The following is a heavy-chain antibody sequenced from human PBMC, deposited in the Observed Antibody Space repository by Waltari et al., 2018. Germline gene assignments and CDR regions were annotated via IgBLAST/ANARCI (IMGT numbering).Heavy chain of an antibody. CDR1: GFTFSSYA. CDR2: ISGSGGST. V-gene: IGHV3-23*04. Sequence: EVQLVESGGGLVQPGGSLRLSCAASGFTFSSYAMSWVRQAPGTGLEWVSAISGSGGSTYYADSVKGRFTISRDNSKNTLYLQMNSLRAEDTAVYYCAKAHYDFWSGYYVEFDYWGQGTLVTVSS. J-gene: IGHJ4*02. CDR3: AKAHYDFWSGYYVEFDY. D-gene: IGHD3-3*01.